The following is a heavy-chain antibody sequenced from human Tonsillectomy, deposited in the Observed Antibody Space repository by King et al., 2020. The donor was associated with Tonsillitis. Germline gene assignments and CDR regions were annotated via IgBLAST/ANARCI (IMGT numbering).Heavy chain of an antibody. CDR3: ARGGGVTSVGMDV. V-gene: IGHV1-46*03. CDR2: INHSGGRT. Sequence: VQLVESGAEVKKPGASVKVSCKASGYTFTNYYMRWVRQAPGQGLEWVGIINHSGGRTSYSQKVQGRVTMTRDTHTSTVYMEMSSLGSEDTAVYYCARGGGVTSVGMDVWGQGTTVTVSS. D-gene: IGHD3-16*01. CDR1: GYTFTNYY. J-gene: IGHJ6*02.